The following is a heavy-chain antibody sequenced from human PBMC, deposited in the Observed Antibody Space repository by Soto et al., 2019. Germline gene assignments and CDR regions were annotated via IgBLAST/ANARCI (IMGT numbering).Heavy chain of an antibody. D-gene: IGHD3-9*01. CDR2: ISPHNRNT. V-gene: IGHV1-18*01. J-gene: IGHJ4*02. CDR1: GYTFGHFY. CDR3: ARDEVGYDILTGYYKAHHFDQ. Sequence: QVQLVQSGAEVKKPGDSVKVSCKASGYTFGHFYITWVRQAPGQGLEWMGAISPHNRNTNYAEKFRGRVTMTTDTSTTTAYMELRSLRSDDTAVYYCARDEVGYDILTGYYKAHHFDQWGQGALVTVSS.